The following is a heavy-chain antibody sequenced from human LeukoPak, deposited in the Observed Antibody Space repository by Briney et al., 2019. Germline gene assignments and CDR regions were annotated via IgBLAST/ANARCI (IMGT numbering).Heavy chain of an antibody. Sequence: SETLSLTCVVSGYSINSGYYWGWSRPRPGKGLEWIGSIYHSGSTYYNPSLKSRVTISVDTSKNQFSLKVRSMTAADTAVYYCAREEPRDAFDIWGQGTMVTVSS. CDR3: AREEPRDAFDI. J-gene: IGHJ3*02. CDR1: GYSINSGYY. V-gene: IGHV4-38-2*02. CDR2: IYHSGST.